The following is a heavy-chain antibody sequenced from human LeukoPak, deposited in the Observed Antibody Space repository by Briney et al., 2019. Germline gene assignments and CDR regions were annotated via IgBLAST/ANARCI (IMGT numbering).Heavy chain of an antibody. Sequence: SETLSLICTVSGGSISSSSYYWGWIRQPPGKELEWIGSIYYSGSTYYNPSLKSRVTISVDTSKNQFSLKLSSVTAADTAVYYCARVRRPYCSSTSCYGNSFDPWGQGTLVTVSS. V-gene: IGHV4-39*07. CDR3: ARVRRPYCSSTSCYGNSFDP. CDR2: IYYSGST. J-gene: IGHJ5*02. CDR1: GGSISSSSYY. D-gene: IGHD2-2*01.